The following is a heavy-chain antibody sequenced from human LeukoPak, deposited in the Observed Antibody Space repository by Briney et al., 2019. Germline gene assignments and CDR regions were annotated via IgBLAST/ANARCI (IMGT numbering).Heavy chain of an antibody. CDR2: INHSGST. Sequence: PSETLSLTCAVYGGSFSGYYWSWIRQPPGKGLEWIGEINHSGSTNYNPSLKSRVTISVDTSKNQFSLKLSSVTAADTAVYYCARLPPSSYDSSGYSSYWGQGTLVTVSS. CDR3: ARLPPSSYDSSGYSSY. V-gene: IGHV4-34*01. D-gene: IGHD3-22*01. J-gene: IGHJ4*02. CDR1: GGSFSGYY.